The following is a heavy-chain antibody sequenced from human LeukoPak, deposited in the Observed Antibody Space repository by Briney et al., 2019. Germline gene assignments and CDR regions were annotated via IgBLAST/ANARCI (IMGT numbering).Heavy chain of an antibody. D-gene: IGHD2-15*01. V-gene: IGHV3-30*18. CDR1: GLTFSSYG. CDR2: ISYDGSNK. CDR3: AKPRDCSGGSCYSGYYYYGMDV. J-gene: IGHJ6*02. Sequence: GGSLRLSCAASGLTFSSYGMHWVRQAPGKGLEWVAVISYDGSNKYYADSVKGRFTISRDNSKNTLYLQMNSLRAEDTAVYYCAKPRDCSGGSCYSGYYYYGMDVWGQGTTVTVSS.